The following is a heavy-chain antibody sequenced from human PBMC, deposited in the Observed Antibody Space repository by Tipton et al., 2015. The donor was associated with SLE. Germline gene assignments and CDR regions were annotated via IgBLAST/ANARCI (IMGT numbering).Heavy chain of an antibody. CDR2: IITIFGKSTYGAA. Sequence: QLVQSGAEVTQPGSSVKVSCKASGVTFSIYTMNWVRQAPGQGLEWVGGIITIFGKSTYGAANYAQKFQGRVTITADKSTSTAYMVLSSLRSEDTAVYYCAFAQAPHCSSTSCYTDFDYWGQGTLVTVSS. V-gene: IGHV1-69*06. CDR1: GVTFSIYT. CDR3: AFAQAPHCSSTSCYTDFDY. D-gene: IGHD2-2*02. J-gene: IGHJ4*02.